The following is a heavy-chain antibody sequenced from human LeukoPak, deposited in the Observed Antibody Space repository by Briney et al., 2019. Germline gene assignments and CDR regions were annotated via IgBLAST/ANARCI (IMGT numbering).Heavy chain of an antibody. CDR3: ARDQGMHYYGSGSYSDY. CDR2: ISAYNGNT. V-gene: IGHV1-18*01. CDR1: GGTFSSYA. J-gene: IGHJ4*02. Sequence: GASVKVSCKASGGTFSSYAISWVRQAPGQGLERMGWISAYNGNTNYAQKLQGRVTMTTDTSTSTAYMELRSLRSDDTAVYYCARDQGMHYYGSGSYSDYWGQGTLVTVSS. D-gene: IGHD3-10*01.